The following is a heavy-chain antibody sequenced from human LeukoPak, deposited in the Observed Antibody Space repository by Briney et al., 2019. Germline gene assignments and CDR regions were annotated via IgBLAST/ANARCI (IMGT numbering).Heavy chain of an antibody. D-gene: IGHD3-9*01. V-gene: IGHV1-24*01. CDR3: ARCIPYFDQTYAFDI. CDR2: FDPEDGET. CDR1: GYTLTELS. Sequence: ASVKVSFKVSGYTLTELSMHWVRQAPGKGLEWRGGFDPEDGETIYAQKFQGRVTITTDTSTSTAYMELRSLRSDDTAVYYCARCIPYFDQTYAFDIWGQGTMVTVSS. J-gene: IGHJ3*02.